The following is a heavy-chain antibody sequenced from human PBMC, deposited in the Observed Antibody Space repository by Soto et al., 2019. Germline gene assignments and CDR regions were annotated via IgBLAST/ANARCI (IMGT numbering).Heavy chain of an antibody. J-gene: IGHJ4*02. Sequence: QVQLVESGGGVVQPERSLRLSCAASGLTFSTYGMHWVRQAPGMGLEWVAVIWYDGSHKDYADSVKGRFTISRDNSKNTLYLHMSSLRVEDTAVYYCARAVGPFDYWGQGTLVTVSS. CDR1: GLTFSTYG. CDR3: ARAVGPFDY. V-gene: IGHV3-33*01. CDR2: IWYDGSHK. D-gene: IGHD1-26*01.